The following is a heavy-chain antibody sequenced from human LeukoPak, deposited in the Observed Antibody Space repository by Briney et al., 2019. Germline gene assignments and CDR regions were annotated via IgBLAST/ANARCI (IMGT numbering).Heavy chain of an antibody. V-gene: IGHV3-20*04. Sequence: GGSLRLSCAASGFTFDDYGMSWVRQAPGKGLEWVSGINWNGGSTGYADSVKGRFTISRDNAKNSLYLQMNSLRAEDTALYYCAREDSGSYYLMPDYWGQGTLVTVSS. J-gene: IGHJ4*02. D-gene: IGHD1-26*01. CDR2: INWNGGST. CDR1: GFTFDDYG. CDR3: AREDSGSYYLMPDY.